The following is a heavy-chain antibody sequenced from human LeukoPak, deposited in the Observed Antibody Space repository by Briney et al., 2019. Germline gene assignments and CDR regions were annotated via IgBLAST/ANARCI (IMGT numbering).Heavy chain of an antibody. V-gene: IGHV4-59*01. J-gene: IGHJ4*02. CDR1: GGSISSYY. CDR3: ARVPMVRGVITFDY. CDR2: IYYSGST. D-gene: IGHD3-10*01. Sequence: SETLSLTCTVSGGSISSYYWSWVRQPPGKGLEWIGYIYYSGSTNYNPSLKSRVTMSIDTSKNQFSLNLSSVTAADTAVYYCARVPMVRGVITFDYWGQGTLVTVSS.